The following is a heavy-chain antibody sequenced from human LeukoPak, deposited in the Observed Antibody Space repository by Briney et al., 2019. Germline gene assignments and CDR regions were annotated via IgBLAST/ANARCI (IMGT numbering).Heavy chain of an antibody. CDR3: ASRSVVDGDYVPFDY. J-gene: IGHJ4*02. V-gene: IGHV1-24*01. Sequence: ASVKASCKVSGYTLTGLSMHWVRQAPGKGLEWMGGFDPEDGETIYAQKFQGRVTMTEDTSTDTAYMELSSLRSEDTAVYYCASRSVVDGDYVPFDYWGQGTLVTVSS. CDR2: FDPEDGET. D-gene: IGHD4-17*01. CDR1: GYTLTGLS.